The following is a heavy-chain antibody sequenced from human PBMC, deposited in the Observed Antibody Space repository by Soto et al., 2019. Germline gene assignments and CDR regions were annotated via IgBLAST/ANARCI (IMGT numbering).Heavy chain of an antibody. CDR2: IRSKAYGGTT. Sequence: GGSLRLSCTASGFTFGDYAMSWFRQAPGKGLEWVGFIRSKAYGGTTEYAASVKGRFTISRDDSKSIAYLQMNSLKTEDTAVYYCTRIQYSNQGVSDYWGQGTLVTVSS. D-gene: IGHD6-6*01. CDR1: GFTFGDYA. J-gene: IGHJ4*02. CDR3: TRIQYSNQGVSDY. V-gene: IGHV3-49*03.